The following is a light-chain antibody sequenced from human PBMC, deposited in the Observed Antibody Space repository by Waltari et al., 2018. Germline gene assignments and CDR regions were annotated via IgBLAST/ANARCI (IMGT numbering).Light chain of an antibody. CDR3: HQYNSYSA. V-gene: IGKV1-5*03. J-gene: IGKJ1*01. CDR2: KAS. Sequence: DIQMTQSPSTVSASVGDRVNITCRASQSINSWLAWYQQKPGKAPKLLLYKASTLESGVPSRFSGSGTGTEFTLTISSLQPDDFATYYCHQYNSYSAFGQGTKVEVK. CDR1: QSINSW.